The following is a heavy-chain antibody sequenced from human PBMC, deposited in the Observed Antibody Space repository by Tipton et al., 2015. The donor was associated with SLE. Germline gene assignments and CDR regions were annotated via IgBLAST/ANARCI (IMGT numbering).Heavy chain of an antibody. Sequence: SLRLSCAASGFTFDDYAMHWVRQAPGKGLEWVSLISWDGGSTYYADSVKGRFTISRDNSKNSLYLQMNSLRAEDTALYYCAKEQYSSGWYDGMDVWGQGTTVTVSS. CDR2: ISWDGGST. CDR3: AKEQYSSGWYDGMDV. CDR1: GFTFDDYA. D-gene: IGHD6-19*01. V-gene: IGHV3-43D*04. J-gene: IGHJ6*02.